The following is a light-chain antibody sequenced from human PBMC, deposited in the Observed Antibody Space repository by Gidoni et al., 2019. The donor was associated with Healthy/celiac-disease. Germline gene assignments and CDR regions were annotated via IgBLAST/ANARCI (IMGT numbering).Light chain of an antibody. CDR1: NSGSKS. CDR3: QVWDSSSDHVV. Sequence: SYVLPQPPSVSVAPGKTARITRGGNNSGSKSVHWYQKKAGQAPVLVIYYDSDRPSGIPERFSGSNSGNTATLTISRVEAGDEADYYCQVWDSSSDHVVFGGGTKLTVL. J-gene: IGLJ2*01. CDR2: YDS. V-gene: IGLV3-21*04.